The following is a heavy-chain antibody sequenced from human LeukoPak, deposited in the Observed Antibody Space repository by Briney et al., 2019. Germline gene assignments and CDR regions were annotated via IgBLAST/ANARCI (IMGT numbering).Heavy chain of an antibody. V-gene: IGHV1-18*01. J-gene: IGHJ4*02. D-gene: IGHD2-8*01. CDR1: GYTFTSYG. Sequence: ASVKVSCKASGYTFTSYGISWVRQAPGQGLEWMGWISAYNGNTNYAQKLQGRVTMTTDTSTSTAYMELRSLRSDDTAVYYCARVPGYCTNGVCYTEGPATLDYWGRGTLVTVSS. CDR2: ISAYNGNT. CDR3: ARVPGYCTNGVCYTEGPATLDY.